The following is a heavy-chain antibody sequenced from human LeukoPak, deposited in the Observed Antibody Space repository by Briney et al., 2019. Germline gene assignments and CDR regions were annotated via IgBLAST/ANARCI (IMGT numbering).Heavy chain of an antibody. V-gene: IGHV3-48*01. CDR2: ISSSSSTI. J-gene: IGHJ4*02. CDR1: GFTFSSYS. CDR3: ARDKPPYYYDSSGYHYFDY. D-gene: IGHD3-22*01. Sequence: GGSLRLSCAASGFTFSSYSMNWVRQAPGKGLEWVSYISSSSSTIYYADSVKGRLTISRDNAKNSLYLQMNSLRAEDTAVYYCARDKPPYYYDSSGYHYFDYWGQGTLVTVSS.